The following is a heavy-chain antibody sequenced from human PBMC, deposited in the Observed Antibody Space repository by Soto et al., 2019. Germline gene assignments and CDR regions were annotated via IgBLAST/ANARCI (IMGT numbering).Heavy chain of an antibody. D-gene: IGHD3-22*01. J-gene: IGHJ6*02. V-gene: IGHV4-31*03. Sequence: SETLPLTCTVSGGSISSGGYYWSWIRQHPGKGLEWIGYIYYSGSTYYNPSLKSRVTISVDTSKNQFSLKLSSVTAADTAVYYCAREYYYDSSGYYLAPYGMDVWGQGTTVTVSS. CDR2: IYYSGST. CDR3: AREYYYDSSGYYLAPYGMDV. CDR1: GGSISSGGYY.